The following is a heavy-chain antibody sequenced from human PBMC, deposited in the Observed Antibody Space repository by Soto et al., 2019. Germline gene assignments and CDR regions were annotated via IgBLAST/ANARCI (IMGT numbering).Heavy chain of an antibody. J-gene: IGHJ6*02. Sequence: GASVKVSCKASGYTFTSYAMHWVRQAPGQRLEWMGWINAGNGNTKYSQKFQGRVTITRDTSASTAYMELSSLRSEDTAVYYCARASAFASSRSSYYGTDVWGQGTTVTVSS. D-gene: IGHD2-15*01. CDR1: GYTFTSYA. V-gene: IGHV1-3*01. CDR2: INAGNGNT. CDR3: ARASAFASSRSSYYGTDV.